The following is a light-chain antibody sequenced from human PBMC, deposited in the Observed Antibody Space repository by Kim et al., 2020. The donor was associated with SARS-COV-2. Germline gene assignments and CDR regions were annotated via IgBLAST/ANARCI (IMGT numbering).Light chain of an antibody. CDR2: DAS. CDR1: QNINKW. V-gene: IGKV1-5*01. J-gene: IGKJ4*01. CDR3: QQYNDYAPLT. Sequence: DVQMTQSPSTLSASVGDRVTLTCRASQNINKWLAWYQQKPGKGPRLLIFDASKLESAVSSRFSGSGSGTDFTLTISSLQPDDAATYYCQQYNDYAPLTFGGGTKVDIK.